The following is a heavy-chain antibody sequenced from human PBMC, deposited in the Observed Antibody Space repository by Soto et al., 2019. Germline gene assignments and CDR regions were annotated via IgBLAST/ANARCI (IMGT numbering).Heavy chain of an antibody. CDR3: ARGCAGSESVVVVPAIDFYSVDT. CDR1: GFTLSSYG. V-gene: IGHV3-33*01. Sequence: QVQLVESGGGVVQPGRSLRLSCAASGFTLSSYGMHWVRQAPGKGLEWVAVIWYDGDKKYYADSVKVRFTISRDESKNTVYLHMSSLRGEDTGVYYCARGCAGSESVVVVPAIDFYSVDTWGQGNLVSVSS. J-gene: IGHJ5*02. D-gene: IGHD2-15*01. CDR2: IWYDGDKK.